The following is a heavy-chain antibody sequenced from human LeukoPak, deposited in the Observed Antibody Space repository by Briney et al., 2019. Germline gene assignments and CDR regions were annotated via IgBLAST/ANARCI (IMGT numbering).Heavy chain of an antibody. V-gene: IGHV3-21*05. J-gene: IGHJ4*02. CDR1: GFTFRSYA. CDR3: ARVRSGGYADY. D-gene: IGHD5-12*01. Sequence: GRSLRLSCAASGFTFRSYAMHWVRQAPGKGLEWVSYTISRDNAKNSLYLQMNSLRAEDTAVYYCARVRSGGYADYWGQGTLVTVSS.